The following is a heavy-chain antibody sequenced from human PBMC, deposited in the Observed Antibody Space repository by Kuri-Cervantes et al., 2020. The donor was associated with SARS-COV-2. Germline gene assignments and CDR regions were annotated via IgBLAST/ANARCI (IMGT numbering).Heavy chain of an antibody. V-gene: IGHV3-21*01. CDR2: ISSTSTYI. Sequence: GGSLRLSCAASGFTFSNAWMSWVRQAPGKGLEWVSAISSTSTYINYVDSVKGRFTISRDDAKNSLYLQMSSLRAEDTAVYYCAGEGTHLSSYYYVDVWGKGTTVTVSS. J-gene: IGHJ6*03. CDR3: AGEGTHLSSYYYVDV. CDR1: GFTFSNAW. D-gene: IGHD2/OR15-2a*01.